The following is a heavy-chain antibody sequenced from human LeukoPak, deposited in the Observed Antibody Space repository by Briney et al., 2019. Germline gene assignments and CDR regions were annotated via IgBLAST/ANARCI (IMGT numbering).Heavy chain of an antibody. CDR1: GGSISSSSYY. J-gene: IGHJ4*02. CDR2: IDYSRDT. Sequence: SETLSLTCTVSGGSISSSSYYWSWIWQPPGKGLEWIGNIDYSRDTNYNPSLRSRVTILVDKSRNQFSLKLNSVTAADTAVYYCARNGPHYYDKSGYLDSWGQGTLVTVSS. CDR3: ARNGPHYYDKSGYLDS. V-gene: IGHV4-61*05. D-gene: IGHD3-22*01.